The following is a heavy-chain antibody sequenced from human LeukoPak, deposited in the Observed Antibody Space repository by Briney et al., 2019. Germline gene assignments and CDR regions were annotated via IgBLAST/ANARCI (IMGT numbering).Heavy chain of an antibody. CDR1: GDSITGYS. D-gene: IGHD4/OR15-4a*01. Sequence: SETLSLTCSVSGDSITGYSWSWIRQTPGKGLEWIGYIYYNGDTHYNPSLNSRLSMSVDTPKKQFSLNLRSVTAADTAIYLCARSEINDYMKFWGQGLQVIVSS. V-gene: IGHV4-59*08. J-gene: IGHJ4*02. CDR3: ARSEINDYMKF. CDR2: IYYNGDT.